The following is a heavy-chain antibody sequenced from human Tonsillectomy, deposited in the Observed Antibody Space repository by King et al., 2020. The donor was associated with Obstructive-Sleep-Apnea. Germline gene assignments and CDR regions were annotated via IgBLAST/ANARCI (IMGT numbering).Heavy chain of an antibody. J-gene: IGHJ4*02. CDR1: GGSISGSSYY. CDR2: IYYSGGT. V-gene: IGHV4-39*07. Sequence: QLQESGPGLVKPSETLSLTCTVSGGSISGSSYYWGWIRQPPGKGLEWIGSIYYSGGTYYNPSLNRRFTISLDTPKNQFSLKLSSVTAADTAVYYCARRDYYEQVYFDYWGQGTLVTVSS. D-gene: IGHD3-22*01. CDR3: ARRDYYEQVYFDY.